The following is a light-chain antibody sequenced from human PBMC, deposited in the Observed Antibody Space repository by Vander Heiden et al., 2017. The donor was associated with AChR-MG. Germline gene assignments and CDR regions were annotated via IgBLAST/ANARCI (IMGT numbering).Light chain of an antibody. CDR2: DVS. J-gene: IGLJ3*02. V-gene: IGLV2-14*03. CDR3: SSYTPTSTLV. Sequence: QSALTQPASVSGSPGQSITISCPGTSSDVGTYNYVSWYQQHPGQAPKLMIYDVSNRPSGVSNRFSGSKSGNTASLTISGLQAEDVADYFCSSYTPTSTLVFGGGTKLTVL. CDR1: SSDVGTYNY.